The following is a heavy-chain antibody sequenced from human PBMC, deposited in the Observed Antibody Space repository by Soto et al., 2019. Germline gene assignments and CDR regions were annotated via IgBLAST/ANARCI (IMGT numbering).Heavy chain of an antibody. D-gene: IGHD5-12*01. CDR1: GYSFTSYW. J-gene: IGHJ6*02. CDR2: IDPSDSYT. Sequence: GESLKISCKGSGYSFTSYWISWVRQMPGKGLEKMGRIDPSDSYTNYSPSFQGHVTISADKSISTSYLHWSSLKASDTAMYYCARHVIVVEMATIAEYYYYGMDVWGQGTTVTVSS. CDR3: ARHVIVVEMATIAEYYYYGMDV. V-gene: IGHV5-10-1*01.